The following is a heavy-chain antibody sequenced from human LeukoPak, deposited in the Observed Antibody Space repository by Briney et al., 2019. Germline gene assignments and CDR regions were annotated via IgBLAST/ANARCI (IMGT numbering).Heavy chain of an antibody. CDR1: GVTFSSHS. J-gene: IGHJ4*02. V-gene: IGHV3-74*01. CDR3: ARRDGDNDRGFDY. CDR2: ISRDGTST. D-gene: IGHD4-23*01. Sequence: GGSLRLSCAASGVTFSSHSMHWVRQAPGKGLVWVSGISRDGTSTNYADSVKGRFTISRDNSKNTLYLQMNSLRAEDTAVYYCARRDGDNDRGFDYWGQGTLVTVSS.